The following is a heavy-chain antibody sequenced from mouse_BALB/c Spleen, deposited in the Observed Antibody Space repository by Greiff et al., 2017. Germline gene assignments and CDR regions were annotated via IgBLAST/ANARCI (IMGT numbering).Heavy chain of an antibody. CDR1: GFTFSSYG. J-gene: IGHJ4*01. D-gene: IGHD1-1*01. CDR2: ISSGGSYT. Sequence: EVQRVESGGDLVKPGGSLKLSCAASGFTFSSYGMSWVRQTPDKRLEWVATISSGGSYTYYPDSVKGRFTISRDNAKNTLYLQMSSLKSEDTAMYYCARHITGLYAMDYWGQGTSVTVSS. V-gene: IGHV5-6*01. CDR3: ARHITGLYAMDY.